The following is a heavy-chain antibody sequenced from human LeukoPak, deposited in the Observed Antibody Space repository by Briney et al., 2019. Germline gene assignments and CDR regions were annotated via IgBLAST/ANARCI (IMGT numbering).Heavy chain of an antibody. Sequence: GSSVKVSCKTSGGTFSSYAINWVRQAPGQGLEWMGRVIPILRITNYAQKFQGRLTITADKSTSTAYMELSSLRSEDTAVYYCASELPRDAYPAGYWGQGTLVTVSP. D-gene: IGHD5-24*01. CDR2: VIPILRIT. CDR1: GGTFSSYA. J-gene: IGHJ4*02. CDR3: ASELPRDAYPAGY. V-gene: IGHV1-69*04.